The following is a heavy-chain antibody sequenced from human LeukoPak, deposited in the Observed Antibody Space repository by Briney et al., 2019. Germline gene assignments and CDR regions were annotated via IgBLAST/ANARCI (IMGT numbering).Heavy chain of an antibody. J-gene: IGHJ4*02. CDR1: GFTFSSYE. CDR2: ISSGSTI. V-gene: IGHV3-48*03. Sequence: PGGSLRLXCAASGFTFSSYEMNWVRRAPGKGLEWVSYISSGSTIYYADSVKGRFTISRDNAKNTLYLQMNSLRAEDTAVYYCARVMAMSFGYWGQGTLVTVSS. CDR3: ARVMAMSFGY. D-gene: IGHD5-24*01.